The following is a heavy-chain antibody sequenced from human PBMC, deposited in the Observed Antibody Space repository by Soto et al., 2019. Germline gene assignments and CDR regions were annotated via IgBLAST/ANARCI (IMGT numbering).Heavy chain of an antibody. J-gene: IGHJ6*03. Sequence: PGGSLRLSCAASGFTFSSYAMSWVRQAPGKGLEWVSAISGSGGSTYYADSVKGRFTISRDNSKNTLYLQMNSLRAEDTAVYYCAKAPELKYYYYYYMDVWGKGTTVTVSS. D-gene: IGHD1-7*01. V-gene: IGHV3-23*01. CDR3: AKAPELKYYYYYYMDV. CDR2: ISGSGGST. CDR1: GFTFSSYA.